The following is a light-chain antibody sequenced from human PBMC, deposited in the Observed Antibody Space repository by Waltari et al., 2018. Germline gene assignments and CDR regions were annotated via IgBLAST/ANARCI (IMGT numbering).Light chain of an antibody. Sequence: DIVMTQSPLSLPVTPGEPASISCRSSQSLLHSNGYIYLDWYLQKPGQSPQLLIYLAFNRASGVPDRFSGSGSGTDCTLKISRVEADDVGVYYCMQALQTPWTFGQGTRVEIK. V-gene: IGKV2-28*01. J-gene: IGKJ1*01. CDR1: QSLLHSNGYIY. CDR3: MQALQTPWT. CDR2: LAF.